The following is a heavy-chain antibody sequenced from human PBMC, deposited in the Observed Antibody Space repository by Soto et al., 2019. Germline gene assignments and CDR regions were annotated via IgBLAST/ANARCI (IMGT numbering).Heavy chain of an antibody. D-gene: IGHD6-19*01. V-gene: IGHV3-30*03. CDR2: ISYDGSNK. CDR3: AGLAVAGLEDHFDY. J-gene: IGHJ4*02. Sequence: GGSLRLSCAASGFTFSSYGMHWVRQAPGKGLEWVAVISYDGSNKYYADSVKGRFTISRDNSKNTLYLQMNSLRAEDTAVYYCAGLAVAGLEDHFDYWGQGTLVTVSS. CDR1: GFTFSSYG.